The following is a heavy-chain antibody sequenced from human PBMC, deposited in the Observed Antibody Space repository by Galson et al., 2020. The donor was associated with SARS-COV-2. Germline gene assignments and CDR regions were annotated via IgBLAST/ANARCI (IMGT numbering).Heavy chain of an antibody. CDR1: GGSFSSGGYS. Sequence: SETLSLTCVVSGGSFSSGGYSWSWIRQPPGKGLEWIGYIYPRGRTNHNPSLKSRVTISGDRSKNQFSLKLSSVTAADTAVYYCARGGDLIAFDIWGQGTMVAVSS. CDR3: ARGGDLIAFDI. V-gene: IGHV4-30-2*01. J-gene: IGHJ3*02. D-gene: IGHD3-16*01. CDR2: IYPRGRT.